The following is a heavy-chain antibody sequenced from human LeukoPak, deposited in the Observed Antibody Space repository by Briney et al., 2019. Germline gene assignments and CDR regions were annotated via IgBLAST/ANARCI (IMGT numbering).Heavy chain of an antibody. Sequence: SGGSLRLSCAASGFTFSDYYMSWIRQAPGKGLEWVSYISSSGSTIYYADSVKGRFTISRDNAKNSLYLQMNSLRAEDTAVYYCARGGYSSSLYYYYGMDVWGQGTTVTVSS. D-gene: IGHD6-13*01. J-gene: IGHJ6*02. CDR1: GFTFSDYY. CDR3: ARGGYSSSLYYYYGMDV. CDR2: ISSSGSTI. V-gene: IGHV3-11*04.